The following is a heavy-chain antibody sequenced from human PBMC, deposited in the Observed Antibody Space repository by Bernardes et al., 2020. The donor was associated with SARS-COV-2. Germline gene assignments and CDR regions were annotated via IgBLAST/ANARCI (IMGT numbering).Heavy chain of an antibody. CDR1: GFTFSSYW. J-gene: IGHJ4*02. Sequence: GGSLRLSCTASGFTFSSYWMHWGRQAPGKGLVWILYTSSSGHTMYYADSVKGRFTISRDNAKNSLYLQMNSLRAEDTAVYYCARDLHWNYEPFDYWGQGTLVTVSS. CDR2: TSSSGHTM. CDR3: ARDLHWNYEPFDY. D-gene: IGHD1-7*01. V-gene: IGHV3-48*04.